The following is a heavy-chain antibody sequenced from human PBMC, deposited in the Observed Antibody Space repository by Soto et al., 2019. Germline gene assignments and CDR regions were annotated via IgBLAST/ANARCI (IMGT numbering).Heavy chain of an antibody. D-gene: IGHD2-15*01. V-gene: IGHV3-74*01. CDR2: INSDGSST. Sequence: EVQLVESGGGLVQPGGSLRLSCAASGFTFSSYWMHWVRQAPGKGVVWVSRINSDGSSTTYADSVKGRFTTSRDNAKNTLYLQMNSLSAEDTAVYYCAKGGGKIIDYWGQGTLVTVSS. J-gene: IGHJ4*02. CDR3: AKGGGKIIDY. CDR1: GFTFSSYW.